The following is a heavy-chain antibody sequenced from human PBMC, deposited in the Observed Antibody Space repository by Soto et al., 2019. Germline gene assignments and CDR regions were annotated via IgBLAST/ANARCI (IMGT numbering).Heavy chain of an antibody. D-gene: IGHD6-13*01. CDR2: IYWDDDK. CDR1: GFSLSTSGVG. Sequence: QITLKESGPTLVKPTQTLTLTCTFSGFSLSTSGVGVGWIRQPPGKALEWLALIYWDDDKRYSPSLKSRLTITKDTSKNQVVLTMTNMDPVDTATYYCAHKTIAAASTNNWFDPWGQGTLVTVSS. V-gene: IGHV2-5*02. J-gene: IGHJ5*02. CDR3: AHKTIAAASTNNWFDP.